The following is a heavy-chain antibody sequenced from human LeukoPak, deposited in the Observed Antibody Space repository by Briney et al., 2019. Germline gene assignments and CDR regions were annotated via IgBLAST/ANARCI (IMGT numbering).Heavy chain of an antibody. V-gene: IGHV5-51*01. D-gene: IGHD1-14*01. Sequence: IYPGDSDTRYSPSFQGQVTISADKSICTAYLQWSSLKASDTAMYYCARRGMVEPTNFDYWGQGTLVTVSS. J-gene: IGHJ4*02. CDR3: ARRGMVEPTNFDY. CDR2: IYPGDSDT.